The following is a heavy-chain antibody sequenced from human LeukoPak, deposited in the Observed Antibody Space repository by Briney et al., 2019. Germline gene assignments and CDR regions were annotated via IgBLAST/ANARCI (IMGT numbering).Heavy chain of an antibody. D-gene: IGHD2-15*01. CDR3: ARDGGYCSGGNCYYFDY. V-gene: IGHV4-39*07. Sequence: SSETLSLTCTVSGGSISSSTYYWGWVRQPPGKGLEWIGSIYYSGSTYYNPSLKSRVTISVDTSKNQFFLRLSSVTAADTAVYYCARDGGYCSGGNCYYFDYWGQGTLVTVSS. CDR1: GGSISSSTYY. CDR2: IYYSGST. J-gene: IGHJ4*02.